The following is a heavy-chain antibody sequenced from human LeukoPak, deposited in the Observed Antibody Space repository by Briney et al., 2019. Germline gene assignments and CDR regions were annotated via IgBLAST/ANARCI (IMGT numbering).Heavy chain of an antibody. CDR1: GGSFSGYY. Sequence: SETLSLTCAVYGGSFSGYYWSWIRQPPGKGLEWIGEINHSGSTNYNPSLKSRVTISVDTSKNQFSLKLSSVTAADTAAYYCARHGVTMVRGRNNWFDPWGQGTLVTVSS. CDR3: ARHGVTMVRGRNNWFDP. D-gene: IGHD3-10*01. V-gene: IGHV4-34*01. J-gene: IGHJ5*02. CDR2: INHSGST.